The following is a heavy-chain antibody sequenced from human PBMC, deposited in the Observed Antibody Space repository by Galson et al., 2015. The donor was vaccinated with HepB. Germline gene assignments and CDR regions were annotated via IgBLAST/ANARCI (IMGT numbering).Heavy chain of an antibody. D-gene: IGHD3-9*01. CDR3: ARDSGQYFVYGMDV. CDR2: ISYDGINK. V-gene: IGHV3-30-3*01. Sequence: SLRLSCAASGFTLSGYAMHWVRQAPGKGLDWVAIISYDGINKYYADSVKGRFTISRDNSKNTLYLQMNSLRAEDTAVYYCARDSGQYFVYGMDVWGQGTTVTVSS. CDR1: GFTLSGYA. J-gene: IGHJ6*02.